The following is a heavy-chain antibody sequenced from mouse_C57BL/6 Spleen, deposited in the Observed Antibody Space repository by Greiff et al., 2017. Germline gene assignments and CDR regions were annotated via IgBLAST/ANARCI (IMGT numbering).Heavy chain of an antibody. CDR1: GYTFTSYW. CDR2: INPSSGYT. V-gene: IGHV1-7*01. CDR3: AVTTVVVGGFDY. J-gene: IGHJ2*01. D-gene: IGHD1-1*01. Sequence: QVQLQQSGAELAKPGASVKLSCKASGYTFTSYWMHWVKQRPGQGLEWIGYINPSSGYTKYNQKFKDKATLTADKSSSTAYMQLSSLTSEDSAVYYCAVTTVVVGGFDYWGQGTTLTVSS.